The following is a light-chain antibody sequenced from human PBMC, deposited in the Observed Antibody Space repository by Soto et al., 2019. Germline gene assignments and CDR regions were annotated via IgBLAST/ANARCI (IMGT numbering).Light chain of an antibody. CDR3: ASWDASLNGGV. V-gene: IGLV1-44*01. CDR2: TDY. Sequence: QSVLTHPPSVSRTPEQRLTISWSGGSPKIGTYTVNWYQQLPETAPKLRIYTDYQRSSGVPDRLSGAKSGTAASQAISGLQCEDEADYYCASWDASLNGGVFGGGTQLTLL. CDR1: SPKIGTYT. J-gene: IGLJ3*02.